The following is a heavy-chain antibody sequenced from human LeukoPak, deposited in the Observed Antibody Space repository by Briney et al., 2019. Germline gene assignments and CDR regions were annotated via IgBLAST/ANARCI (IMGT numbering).Heavy chain of an antibody. CDR1: GFTFTIYS. J-gene: IGHJ4*02. CDR2: ISDSSTYI. CDR3: ARGRSGSWYAFDY. Sequence: GGSLRLSCAASGFTFTIYSMNWVRQAPGKGLEWVASISDSSTYIFYADSVKGRFTISRDDAKNSLFLQMNSLRAEDTAVYYCARGRSGSWYAFDYWGQGSLVTVSS. V-gene: IGHV3-21*01. D-gene: IGHD6-13*01.